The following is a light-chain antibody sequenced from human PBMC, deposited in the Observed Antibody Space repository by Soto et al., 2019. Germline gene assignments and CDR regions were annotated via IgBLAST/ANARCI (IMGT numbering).Light chain of an antibody. CDR3: SSYTGGSTSYV. CDR1: SSEVGAYKY. CDR2: AVS. Sequence: QSALTQPASVSGSPGPSNTISCTGTSSEVGAYKYVSWHQQHPGKGPKLMIYAVSDRHSGVSDRFSGSKSGNTASLTLSGLQAEDEADYYCSSYTGGSTSYVFGTGTKLTVL. J-gene: IGLJ1*01. V-gene: IGLV2-14*03.